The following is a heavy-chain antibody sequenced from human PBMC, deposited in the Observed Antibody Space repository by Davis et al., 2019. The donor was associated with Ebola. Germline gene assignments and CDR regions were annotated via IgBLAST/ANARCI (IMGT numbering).Heavy chain of an antibody. J-gene: IGHJ6*03. V-gene: IGHV3-30*18. CDR1: GFTFSSYW. CDR3: AKGDRMDV. CDR2: VSYDGNTE. Sequence: GESLKISCAASGFTFSSYWMHWVRQAPGKGLEWVAVVSYDGNTEYYADSVKGRFTISRDNSENTLYLQMNSLRAEDTAVYYCAKGDRMDVWGKGTTVTVSS.